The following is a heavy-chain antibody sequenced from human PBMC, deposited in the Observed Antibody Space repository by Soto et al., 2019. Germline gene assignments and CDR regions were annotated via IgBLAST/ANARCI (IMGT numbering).Heavy chain of an antibody. V-gene: IGHV4-31*03. CDR2: IYYSGST. CDR1: GGSISSGGYY. J-gene: IGHJ3*02. Sequence: SETLSLTCTVSGGSISSGGYYWSWIRQHPGKGLEWIGYIYYSGSTYYNPSLKSRVTISVDTSKNQFSLKLSSVTAADTAVYYCASAAGTEKDAFDIWGQGTMVPVSS. D-gene: IGHD6-13*01. CDR3: ASAAGTEKDAFDI.